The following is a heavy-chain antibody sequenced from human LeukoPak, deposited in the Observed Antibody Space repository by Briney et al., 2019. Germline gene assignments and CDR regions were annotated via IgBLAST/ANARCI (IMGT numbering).Heavy chain of an antibody. V-gene: IGHV4-39*01. CDR2: IYYSGST. CDR3: ATGADSSGYFDY. CDR1: GGSISSSSYY. Sequence: SETLSLPCTVSGGSISSSSYYWGWIRQPPGKGLEWIGSIYYSGSTYYNPSLKSRVTISVDTSKNQFSLKLSSVTAADTAVYYCATGADSSGYFDYWGQGTLVTVSS. J-gene: IGHJ4*02. D-gene: IGHD3-22*01.